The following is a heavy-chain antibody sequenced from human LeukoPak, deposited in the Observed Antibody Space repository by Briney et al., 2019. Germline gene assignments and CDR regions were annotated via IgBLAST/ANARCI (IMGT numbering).Heavy chain of an antibody. CDR3: ATPGYYYGSGSYYNPRPIDY. V-gene: IGHV3-23*01. CDR1: EFIFKNYA. Sequence: GGSLRLSCAASEFIFKNYAMSWVRQAPGKGLGWVSAISGSGDKTYSADSVKGRFTISRHNSKNTLYLQMNSLRAEDTAVYYCATPGYYYGSGSYYNPRPIDYWGQGTLVTVSS. D-gene: IGHD3-10*01. CDR2: ISGSGDKT. J-gene: IGHJ4*02.